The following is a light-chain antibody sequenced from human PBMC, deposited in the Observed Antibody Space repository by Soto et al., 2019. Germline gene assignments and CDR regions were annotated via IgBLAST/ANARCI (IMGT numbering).Light chain of an antibody. CDR3: AACADSLSGWV. J-gene: IGLJ3*02. V-gene: IGLV1-47*01. CDR1: SSNIGSNY. CDR2: RNN. Sequence: QSVLTQPPSASGTPGQRVTISCSGSSSNIGSNYVYWYQQLPGTAPKLLIYRNNQRPSGVPDRFSGSKSVTSASLAISGLRSEDDADYYCAACADSLSGWVFGGGTKLTVL.